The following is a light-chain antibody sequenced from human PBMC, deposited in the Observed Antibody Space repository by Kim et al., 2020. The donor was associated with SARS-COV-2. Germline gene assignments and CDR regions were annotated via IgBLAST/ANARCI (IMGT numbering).Light chain of an antibody. CDR3: QEYNNWPPWT. V-gene: IGKV3-15*01. CDR2: GGS. Sequence: ETVMTQSPATLSVSPGERATLSCRASQSVSNNLAWYQHKPGQAPRLLIYGGSTRATGIPARFSGSGSGTEFTLTITSLQSEDFAVYYCQEYNNWPPWTFGQGTKVDIK. CDR1: QSVSNN. J-gene: IGKJ1*01.